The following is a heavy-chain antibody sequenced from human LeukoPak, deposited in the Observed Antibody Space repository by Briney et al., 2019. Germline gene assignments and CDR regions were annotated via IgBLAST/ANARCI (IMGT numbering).Heavy chain of an antibody. V-gene: IGHV3-30*04. J-gene: IGHJ6*03. CDR1: GFTFSSYA. Sequence: PGGSLRLSCAASGFTFSSYAMHWVRQAPGKGLEWGAVISYDGSNKYYADSVKGRFIISRDNSKNTLYLQMNSLRAEDTAVYYCAKDQDKLPQPHYYMDVWGKGTTVTVSS. CDR2: ISYDGSNK. D-gene: IGHD2-15*01. CDR3: AKDQDKLPQPHYYMDV.